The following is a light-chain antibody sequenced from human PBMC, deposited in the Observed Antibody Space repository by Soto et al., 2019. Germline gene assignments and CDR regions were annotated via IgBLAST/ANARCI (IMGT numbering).Light chain of an antibody. CDR2: DAS. Sequence: IVLTQSPATLSWSPGERATLSCRASQSVSSYLAWYQQKPGQAPRLLIYDASNRATGIPARFSGSGSGTDFALTISGLEPEDFAVYYCQQRSNWPLTFGPGTKVDI. J-gene: IGKJ3*01. V-gene: IGKV3-11*01. CDR1: QSVSSY. CDR3: QQRSNWPLT.